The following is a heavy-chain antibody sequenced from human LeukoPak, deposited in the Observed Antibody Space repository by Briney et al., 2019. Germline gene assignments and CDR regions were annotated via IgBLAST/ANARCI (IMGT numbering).Heavy chain of an antibody. V-gene: IGHV4-4*02. J-gene: IGHJ6*04. CDR1: GGSISSSNW. CDR3: ARVSGYCSGGSCYGVGGMDV. CDR2: IYHSGST. Sequence: SETLSLTCAVSGGSISSSNWWSWVRQPPGKGLEWIGEIYHSGSTNYNPSLKSRVTISVDKSKNQFSLKLSSVTAADTAVYYCARVSGYCSGGSCYGVGGMDVWGKGTTVTVSS. D-gene: IGHD2-15*01.